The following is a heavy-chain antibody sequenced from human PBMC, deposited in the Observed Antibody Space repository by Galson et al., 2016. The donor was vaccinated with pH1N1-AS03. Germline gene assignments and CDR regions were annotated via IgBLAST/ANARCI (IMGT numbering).Heavy chain of an antibody. CDR1: GGSISTYY. Sequence: QVHLQESGPGLVKPSETLSLTCTVSGGSISTYYWTWIRQPAGTGLEWIGHIYATDNTQYSHSLRSRITLDLDTSKNEISLKRRSVTAADTAVYYCARSGGDYGDHAEYLHRWGQGTLVTVSS. CDR3: ARSGGDYGDHAEYLHR. D-gene: IGHD4-17*01. V-gene: IGHV4-4*07. CDR2: IYATDNT. J-gene: IGHJ1*01.